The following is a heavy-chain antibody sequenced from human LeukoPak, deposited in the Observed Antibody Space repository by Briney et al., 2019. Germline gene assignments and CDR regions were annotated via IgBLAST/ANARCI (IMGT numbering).Heavy chain of an antibody. CDR2: ISYDGSNK. Sequence: GGSLRLSCAASGFTFSSYAMHWVRQAPGKGLEWVAVISYDGSNKYYADSVKGRFTISRDNSKNTLYLQMNSLRAEDTAVYYCARGSGQLAYYFDYWGQGTLVTVSS. D-gene: IGHD6-13*01. J-gene: IGHJ4*02. CDR3: ARGSGQLAYYFDY. CDR1: GFTFSSYA. V-gene: IGHV3-30*01.